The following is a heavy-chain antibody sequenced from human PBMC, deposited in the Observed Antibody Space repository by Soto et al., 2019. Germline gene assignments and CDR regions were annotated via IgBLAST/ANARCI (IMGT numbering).Heavy chain of an antibody. CDR3: AKGVVAGRYYYYGMDV. CDR2: ISYDGSNK. V-gene: IGHV3-30*18. CDR1: GFTFSSYG. Sequence: QVQLVESGGGVVQPGRSLRLSCAASGFTFSSYGMHWVRQAPGKELEWVAVISYDGSNKYYADSVKGRFTISRDNSKNTLYLQMNSLRAEDTAVYYCAKGVVAGRYYYYGMDVWGQGTTVTVSS. D-gene: IGHD6-19*01. J-gene: IGHJ6*02.